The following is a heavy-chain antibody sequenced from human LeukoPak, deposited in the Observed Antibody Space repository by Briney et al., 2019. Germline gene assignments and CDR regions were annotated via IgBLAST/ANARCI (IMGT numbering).Heavy chain of an antibody. V-gene: IGHV5-51*01. Sequence: GESLKISCKGSGYSFTNDWIAWVRQMPGKGLEWMGIIYPADSDTRYSPSFQGQVTISADKSISTAYLQWSSLRASDTAMYYCATLKRARNNFDYWGQGSLVTVSS. CDR3: ATLKRARNNFDY. J-gene: IGHJ4*02. CDR1: GYSFTNDW. CDR2: IYPADSDT.